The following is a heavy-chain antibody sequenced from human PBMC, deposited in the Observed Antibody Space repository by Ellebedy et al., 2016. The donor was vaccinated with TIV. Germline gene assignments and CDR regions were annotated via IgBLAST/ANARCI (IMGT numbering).Heavy chain of an antibody. CDR3: ARSGRVAEAGNNGAFDI. CDR1: GFTFSSYD. J-gene: IGHJ3*02. CDR2: AGTSTDT. Sequence: GGSLRLXCAASGFTFSSYDIHWVRQATGKGLEWVAAAGTSTDTYYAGSVKGRFTISRENAKNSLYLQMNSLRAGDTAVYYCARSGRVAEAGNNGAFDIWGQGTKVTVSS. V-gene: IGHV3-13*01. D-gene: IGHD1/OR15-1a*01.